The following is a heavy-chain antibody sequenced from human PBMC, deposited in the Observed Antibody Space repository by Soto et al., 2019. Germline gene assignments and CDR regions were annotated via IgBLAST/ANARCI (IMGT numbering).Heavy chain of an antibody. CDR1: GDSVSSHY. J-gene: IGHJ4*02. V-gene: IGHV4-4*07. CDR2: LYNDERT. CDR3: ATEPLAHYYFDC. Sequence: PSETLSLTCTVSGDSVSSHYWSWIRQPAGKGLEWLGRLYNDERTNYNPSLKSRVTMSMDTSKNQFSLKLTSVTAAASAVYFCATEPLAHYYFDCWGQGILVTVYS.